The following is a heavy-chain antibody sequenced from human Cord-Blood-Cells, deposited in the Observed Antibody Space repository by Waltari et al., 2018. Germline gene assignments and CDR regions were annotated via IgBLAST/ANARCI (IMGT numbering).Heavy chain of an antibody. Sequence: QVQLQQWGAGLLTPSEPLSPPCAVYGGSFRGCYWRWIRQPPGKGLAGIGEINHSGSTNYNPSLKSRVTISVDTSKNQFSLKLSSVTAADTAVYYCARGGSSWFDYWGQGTLVTVSS. CDR2: INHSGST. CDR3: ARGGSSWFDY. J-gene: IGHJ4*02. D-gene: IGHD6-13*01. V-gene: IGHV4-34*01. CDR1: GGSFRGCY.